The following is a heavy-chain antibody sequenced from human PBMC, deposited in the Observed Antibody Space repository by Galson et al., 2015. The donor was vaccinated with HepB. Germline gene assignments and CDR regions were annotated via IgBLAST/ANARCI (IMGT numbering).Heavy chain of an antibody. CDR2: ISAYNGNT. Sequence: SVKVSCKASGYTFTSYGISWVRQAPGQGLEWMGWISAYNGNTNYAQKLQGRVTMTTDTSTSTAYMELRSLRSDDTAVYYCARVEVAGRGGKYYFDYWGQGTLVTVSS. V-gene: IGHV1-18*01. J-gene: IGHJ4*02. CDR1: GYTFTSYG. CDR3: ARVEVAGRGGKYYFDY. D-gene: IGHD6-19*01.